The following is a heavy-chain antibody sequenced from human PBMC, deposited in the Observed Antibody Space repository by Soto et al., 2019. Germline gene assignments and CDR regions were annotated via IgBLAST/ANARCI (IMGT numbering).Heavy chain of an antibody. Sequence: QVQLQGSGPRLVKPSEALSLSCTVSGVSVTGGHFFWCWVRQPPGKTLEWLGCISNSETTNSNPSLKSRLTLSLDTSRNQFALRLNSVTAADTAVYFCARGGLHLGEFSLGQFDSWGQGTLVNVSS. J-gene: IGHJ4*02. V-gene: IGHV4-61*01. CDR3: ARGGLHLGEFSLGQFDS. D-gene: IGHD3-16*02. CDR2: ISNSETT. CDR1: GVSVTGGHFF.